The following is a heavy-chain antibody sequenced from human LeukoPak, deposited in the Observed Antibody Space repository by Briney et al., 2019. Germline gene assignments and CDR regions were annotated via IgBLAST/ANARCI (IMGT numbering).Heavy chain of an antibody. D-gene: IGHD3-22*01. V-gene: IGHV4-30-2*05. CDR1: GGSISSGGYS. CDR2: IYHSGST. CDR3: ARGSYYYDSSGVGDAFDI. Sequence: PSQTLSLTCAVSGGSISSGGYSWSWIRQPPGKGLEWIGYIYHSGSTYYNPSLKSRVTISVDTSKNQFSLKLSSVTAADTAVYYCARGSYYYDSSGVGDAFDIWGQGTMVTVSS. J-gene: IGHJ3*02.